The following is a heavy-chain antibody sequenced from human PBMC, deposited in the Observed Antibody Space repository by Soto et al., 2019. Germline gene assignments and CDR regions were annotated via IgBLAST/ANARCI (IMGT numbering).Heavy chain of an antibody. CDR2: IIPIQGKA. J-gene: IGHJ6*03. CDR3: AKSLLFVDHAYMDV. V-gene: IGHV1-69*02. D-gene: IGHD2-21*01. CDR1: GGSFISYS. Sequence: SVKVICKASGGSFISYSFTWVRQAPGQGLEWMGRIIPIQGKANYALKFQDRVTITADRSTRTAYMELRSLRPEDTAVYYCAKSLLFVDHAYMDVWGKGTTVTVSS.